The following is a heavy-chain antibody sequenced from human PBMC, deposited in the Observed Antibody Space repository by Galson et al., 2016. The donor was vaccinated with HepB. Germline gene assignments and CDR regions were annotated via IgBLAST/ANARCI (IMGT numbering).Heavy chain of an antibody. V-gene: IGHV3-20*04. CDR1: GFTFDDYA. D-gene: IGHD3-10*01. CDR3: ARRGSGSYYNFDY. Sequence: SLRLSCAASGFTFDDYAVSWVRQAPGKGLEWVSGINWSGSATSYADTAKGRFTISRDNARNSLHLQMNSLRVEDTAFYYCARRGSGSYYNFDYWGQGTLVTASS. J-gene: IGHJ4*02. CDR2: INWSGSAT.